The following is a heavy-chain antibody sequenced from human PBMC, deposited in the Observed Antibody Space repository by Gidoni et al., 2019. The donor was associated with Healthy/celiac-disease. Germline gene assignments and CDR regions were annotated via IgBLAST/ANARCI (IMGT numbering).Heavy chain of an antibody. V-gene: IGHV3-15*07. Sequence: EVQLVESGGGLVKPGGSLRPSCAASGFTFSNAWMNWVRQAPGKGLEWGGRIKSKTDGGTTDYAAPVKGRFTISRDDSKNTLYLQMNSLKTEDTAVYYCTTGYDYVWGSSDDAFDIWGQGTMVTVSS. CDR1: GFTFSNAW. CDR2: IKSKTDGGTT. CDR3: TTGYDYVWGSSDDAFDI. D-gene: IGHD3-16*01. J-gene: IGHJ3*02.